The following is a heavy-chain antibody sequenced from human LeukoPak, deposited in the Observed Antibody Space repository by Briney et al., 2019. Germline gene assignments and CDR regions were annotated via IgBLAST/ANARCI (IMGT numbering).Heavy chain of an antibody. Sequence: GGSLRLSCAASGFPFSTYSMHWVCQAPGKGLEWVAVMSSDGSNDNYANSVKGRFTISRDNSKNALYLQMNTLRAEDTAVYYCAREKYCTPTDCLHGRFYFNSWGQGTPVTVSS. CDR3: AREKYCTPTDCLHGRFYFNS. V-gene: IGHV3-30*04. J-gene: IGHJ4*02. D-gene: IGHD2-8*01. CDR1: GFPFSTYS. CDR2: MSSDGSND.